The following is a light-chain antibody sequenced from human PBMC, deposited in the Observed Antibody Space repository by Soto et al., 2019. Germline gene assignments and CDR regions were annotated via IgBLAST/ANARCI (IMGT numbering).Light chain of an antibody. CDR2: RAS. Sequence: EVLMTQSPDTLYVSPGERVTLSCRASQSISDNLAWYQQKPGQGPRLLVYRASTRTLGIPARFSGSESGTEFTLTISSLQSEDFAVYYCQQYNIWPITFGQGTRLEMK. J-gene: IGKJ5*01. V-gene: IGKV3-15*01. CDR1: QSISDN. CDR3: QQYNIWPIT.